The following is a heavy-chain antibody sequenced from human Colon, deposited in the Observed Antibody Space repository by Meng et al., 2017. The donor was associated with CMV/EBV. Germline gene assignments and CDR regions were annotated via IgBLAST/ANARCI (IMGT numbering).Heavy chain of an antibody. J-gene: IGHJ4*02. V-gene: IGHV1-2*02. CDR2: INPYSGDT. Sequence: VHLMQSGAGVREPGASVKVSCKASGYTFTGYLIHWVRQAPGQGLEWMGWINPYSGDTIYAQKFEVGVTMTRDASITTAYLELSSLKSDDTAVYYCGTFGGDFDYWGQGTLVTVSS. D-gene: IGHD3-3*01. CDR1: GYTFTGYL. CDR3: GTFGGDFDY.